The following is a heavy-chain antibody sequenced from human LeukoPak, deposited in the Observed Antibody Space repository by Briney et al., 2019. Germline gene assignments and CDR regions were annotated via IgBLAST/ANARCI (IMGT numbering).Heavy chain of an antibody. Sequence: GASVTVSCKASGYTFTDYYIHWVRQAPGQGLEWIGWIYPNTGGTNYPQQFEGRITMTRDTSISTAYMELTRLRFDDTAVYYCATGINYNSGWYGSFDSWGQGSLVTISS. CDR2: IYPNTGGT. CDR1: GYTFTDYY. J-gene: IGHJ4*02. V-gene: IGHV1-2*02. CDR3: ATGINYNSGWYGSFDS. D-gene: IGHD6-19*01.